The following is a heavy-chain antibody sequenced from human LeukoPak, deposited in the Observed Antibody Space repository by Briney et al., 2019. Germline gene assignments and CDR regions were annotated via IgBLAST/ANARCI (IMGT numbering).Heavy chain of an antibody. CDR1: GGSFSGYY. J-gene: IGHJ4*02. CDR3: ARDVKAWIQLWFVSRKPTARSHFDY. Sequence: SETLSLTCAVYGGSFSGYYWSWIRQPPGKGLEWIGEINHSGSTNYNPSLKSRVTISVDTSKNQFSLKLSSVTAADTAVYYCARDVKAWIQLWFVSRKPTARSHFDYWGQGTLVTVSS. CDR2: INHSGST. D-gene: IGHD5-18*01. V-gene: IGHV4-34*01.